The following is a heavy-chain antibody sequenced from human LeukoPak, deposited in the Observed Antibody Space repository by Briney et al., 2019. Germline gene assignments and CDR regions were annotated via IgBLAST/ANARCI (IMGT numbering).Heavy chain of an antibody. D-gene: IGHD6-13*01. CDR1: GFTFSYHW. V-gene: IGHV3-7*01. CDR2: IKNDGAVK. CDR3: ASSGWAAAGRFDY. J-gene: IGHJ4*02. Sequence: GGSLTLSCAASGFTFSYHWMTWVRQAPGKGLEWVANIKNDGAVKNYVDSVKGRFTISRDNAKNSLYLQMNSLRAEDTAVYYCASSGWAAAGRFDYWGQGTLVTVSS.